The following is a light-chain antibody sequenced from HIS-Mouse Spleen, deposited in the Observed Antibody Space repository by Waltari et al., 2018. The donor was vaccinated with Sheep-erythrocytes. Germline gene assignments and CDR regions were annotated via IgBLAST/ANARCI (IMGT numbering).Light chain of an antibody. CDR2: AAS. J-gene: IGKJ2*01. CDR1: QSISNY. V-gene: IGKV1-39*01. CDR3: QQSYSTPYP. Sequence: IQMTQSPSSLSASVGDRVTMTCRASQSISNYLNWYQQKPGKSLKLVIYAASSVESGVPSRFSGSGSGTEFTLPISSLQPEDFATYYCQQSYSTPYPFGQGTKLEIK.